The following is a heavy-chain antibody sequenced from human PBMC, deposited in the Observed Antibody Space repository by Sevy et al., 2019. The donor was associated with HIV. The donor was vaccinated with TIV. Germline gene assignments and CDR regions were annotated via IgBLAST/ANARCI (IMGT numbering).Heavy chain of an antibody. CDR2: FDPEDGET. D-gene: IGHD3-16*01. J-gene: IGHJ4*02. CDR1: GYTLTELS. CDR3: ATSFAWGFFSD. Sequence: ASVKVSCMVSGYTLTELSMHWVRPAPGKGLEWMGGFDPEDGETIYAQKFQGRVTMTEDTSTDTAYMELSSLRSEDTAVYYCATSFAWGFFSDWGQGTLVTVSS. V-gene: IGHV1-24*01.